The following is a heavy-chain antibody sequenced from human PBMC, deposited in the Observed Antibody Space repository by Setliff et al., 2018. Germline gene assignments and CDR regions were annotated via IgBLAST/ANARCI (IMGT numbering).Heavy chain of an antibody. V-gene: IGHV4-39*01. D-gene: IGHD6-13*01. CDR1: GGSISSSSYY. CDR2: IYYSGST. J-gene: IGHJ3*02. CDR3: ARRRLYSSGWFEGAFDI. Sequence: SETLSLTCTVSGGSISSSSYYWGWIRQPPGKGLEWIGSIYYSGSTYYNPSLKSRVTISVDTSKNQFSLKLSSVTAADTAVYYCARRRLYSSGWFEGAFDIWGQGTMVTVSS.